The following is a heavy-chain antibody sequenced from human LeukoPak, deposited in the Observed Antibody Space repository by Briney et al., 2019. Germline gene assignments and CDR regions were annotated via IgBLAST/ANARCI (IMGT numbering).Heavy chain of an antibody. CDR2: ISGSGGST. CDR3: ASHVSYCSGGSCYSSGYYFDY. V-gene: IGHV3-23*01. D-gene: IGHD2-15*01. CDR1: GFTFSSYA. J-gene: IGHJ4*02. Sequence: GGSLRLSCAASGFTFSSYAMSWVRQAPGKGLEWVSAISGSGGSTYYADSVKGRFTISRDNSKNTPYLRMNSLRAEDTAVYYCASHVSYCSGGSCYSSGYYFDYWGQGTLVTVSS.